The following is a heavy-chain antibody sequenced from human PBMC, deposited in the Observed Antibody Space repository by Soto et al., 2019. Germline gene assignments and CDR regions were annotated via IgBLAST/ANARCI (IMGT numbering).Heavy chain of an antibody. CDR1: GLSFRSHA. Sequence: QGQRVDSGGTVVKLGRSLRLSCAPSGLSFRSHAMNWARRAPGKGLEWVAHLWAGGIFAFYAYSVKGRFTISSDQSKNTLYLQMDSLGAEDTAVYYCTRDAQQLANYGMDVWGQGTTVTVSS. J-gene: IGHJ6*02. CDR2: LWAGGIFA. D-gene: IGHD6-13*01. V-gene: IGHV3-33*01. CDR3: TRDAQQLANYGMDV.